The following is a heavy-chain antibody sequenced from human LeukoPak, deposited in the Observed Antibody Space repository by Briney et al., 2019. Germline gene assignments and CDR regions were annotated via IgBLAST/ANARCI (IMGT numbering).Heavy chain of an antibody. J-gene: IGHJ4*02. CDR2: IYQSGST. CDR1: GYSNSSGYY. V-gene: IGHV4-38-2*02. Sequence: SETLSLTCSVSGYSNSSGYYWGWIRQPPGRGLEWIGSIYQSGSTYYNPSLKSRVTISVDTSRNQFSLKLSSVTAADTAVYYCARAPRAYCSATGSCFQDDWGQGTLVIVSS. D-gene: IGHD2-15*01. CDR3: ARAPRAYCSATGSCFQDD.